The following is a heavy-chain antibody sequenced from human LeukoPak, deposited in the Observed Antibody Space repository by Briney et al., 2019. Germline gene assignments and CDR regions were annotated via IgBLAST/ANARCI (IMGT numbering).Heavy chain of an antibody. D-gene: IGHD6-13*01. CDR1: GLTFSAYW. CDR3: AREGTLGYSSSWYPPFFDY. CDR2: INPDGSDK. V-gene: IGHV3-7*01. Sequence: GGSLRLSCAVSGLTFSAYWMTWVRQAPGKGLEWVANINPDGSDKYYVDSVKGRFTISRDNAKNSLYLQMDSLRVEDTAMYYCAREGTLGYSSSWYPPFFDYWGQGTLVTVSS. J-gene: IGHJ4*02.